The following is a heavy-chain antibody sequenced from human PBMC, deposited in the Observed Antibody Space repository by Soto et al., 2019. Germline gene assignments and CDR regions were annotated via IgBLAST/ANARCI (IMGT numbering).Heavy chain of an antibody. CDR1: EFTFSNYG. V-gene: IGHV3-30*18. J-gene: IGHJ4*01. CDR2: ISYDGSSK. D-gene: IGHD3-16*01. Sequence: QVQLVESGGGVLQPGRSLRLSCAASEFTFSNYGMYWVRLAPGKGLVWVAFISYDGSSKFYADSMQGGNTISRDKSKNTLSGHMTGLGAAETVTCYCAKGVGDYWGHDYGGHGSLGAVAS. CDR3: AKGVGDYWGHDY.